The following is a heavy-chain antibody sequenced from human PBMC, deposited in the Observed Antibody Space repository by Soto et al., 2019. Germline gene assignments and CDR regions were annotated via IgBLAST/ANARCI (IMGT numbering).Heavy chain of an antibody. J-gene: IGHJ4*02. D-gene: IGHD5-18*01. V-gene: IGHV3-53*01. CDR2: IYSGGST. CDR3: ARSGYSYGPFDY. CDR1: GFTVSSTY. Sequence: EVQLVESGGGLIQPGGSLRLSCAASGFTVSSTYMSWVRQAPGKGLEWVSVIYSGGSTYYADSVKGRFTISRDNSKNTLYLQRNSLRAEDPAVYYCARSGYSYGPFDYWGQGTLVTVSS.